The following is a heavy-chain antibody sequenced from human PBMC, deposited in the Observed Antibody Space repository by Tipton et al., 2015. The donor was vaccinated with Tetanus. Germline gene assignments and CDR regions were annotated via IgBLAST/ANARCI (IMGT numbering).Heavy chain of an antibody. Sequence: TLSLTCTVSGGSISSYYWSWIRQPPGKGLEWIGYIYHSGSTYHNPSLKSRVTISVDRSKNQFSLKLSSVTAADTAVYYCARGTRGGDWFDPWGQGTLVTVSP. D-gene: IGHD3-16*01. J-gene: IGHJ5*02. CDR2: IYHSGST. V-gene: IGHV4-59*12. CDR1: GGSISSYY. CDR3: ARGTRGGDWFDP.